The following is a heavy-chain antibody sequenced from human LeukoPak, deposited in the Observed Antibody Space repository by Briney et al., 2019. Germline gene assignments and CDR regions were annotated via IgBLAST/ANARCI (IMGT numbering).Heavy chain of an antibody. CDR1: GYSISSGYY. Sequence: SETLSLTCTVSGYSISSGYYWGWIRQPPGKGLDWIGSFYHSGSTYYNPSLKSRVTISVDTSKNQFSLKLSSVTAADTAVYYCARLRFLEWLLYGGIDYWGQGTLVTVSS. V-gene: IGHV4-38-2*02. D-gene: IGHD3-3*01. CDR2: FYHSGST. J-gene: IGHJ4*02. CDR3: ARLRFLEWLLYGGIDY.